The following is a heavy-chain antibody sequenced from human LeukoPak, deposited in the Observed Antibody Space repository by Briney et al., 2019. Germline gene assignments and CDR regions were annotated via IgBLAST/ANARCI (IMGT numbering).Heavy chain of an antibody. V-gene: IGHV3-21*01. CDR2: ISSSSSYI. CDR1: GFTFSSYS. Sequence: GGSLRLSCAASGFTFSSYSMNWVRQAPGKGLEWVSSISSSSSYIYCADSVKGRFTISRDNAKNSLYLQMNSLRAEDTAVYYCARDNQYCSSTSCFDWFDPWGQGTLVTVSS. J-gene: IGHJ5*02. CDR3: ARDNQYCSSTSCFDWFDP. D-gene: IGHD2-2*01.